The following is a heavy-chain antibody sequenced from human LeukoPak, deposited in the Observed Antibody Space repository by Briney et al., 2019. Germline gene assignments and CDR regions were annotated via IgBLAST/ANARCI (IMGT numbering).Heavy chain of an antibody. D-gene: IGHD2-2*01. V-gene: IGHV4-39*07. Sequence: SETLSLTCTVSGGSISSGSYYWSWIRQPPGKGLEWIGSIYHSGSTYYNPSLKSRVTISVDTSKNQFSLKLSSVTAADTAVYYCAREQQVVPAAMSAFDIWGQGTMVTVSS. J-gene: IGHJ3*02. CDR2: IYHSGST. CDR1: GGSISSGSYY. CDR3: AREQQVVPAAMSAFDI.